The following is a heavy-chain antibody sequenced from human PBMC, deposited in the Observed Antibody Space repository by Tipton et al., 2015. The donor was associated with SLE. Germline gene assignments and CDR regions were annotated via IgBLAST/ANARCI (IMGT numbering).Heavy chain of an antibody. CDR3: ATDFDGFDF. D-gene: IGHD2/OR15-2a*01. Sequence: TLSLTCNVSGGSVSRDNYYWNWIRQSPGKGLEWIGCVSYTGISNYNPSLKSRVTMLLDTSKNHFSLKLSSVTAADTAVYYCATDFDGFDFWGQGTLVTVSS. CDR2: VSYTGIS. J-gene: IGHJ4*02. CDR1: GGSVSRDNYY. V-gene: IGHV4-61*03.